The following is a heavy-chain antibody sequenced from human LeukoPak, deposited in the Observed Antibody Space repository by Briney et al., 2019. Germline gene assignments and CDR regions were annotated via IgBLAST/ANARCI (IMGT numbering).Heavy chain of an antibody. V-gene: IGHV1-2*02. CDR3: ARNVGSMTTAYYMDV. CDR1: GYTFTVRY. Sequence: ASVKVSCKASGYTFTVRYMHWVRQAPGQGLEWMGWINPDSGGTEYAEKFQGRVTMTGDTSISTVFMELSRLRSDDTAVYYCARNVGSMTTAYYMDVWGKGTTVTISS. D-gene: IGHD4-17*01. CDR2: INPDSGGT. J-gene: IGHJ6*03.